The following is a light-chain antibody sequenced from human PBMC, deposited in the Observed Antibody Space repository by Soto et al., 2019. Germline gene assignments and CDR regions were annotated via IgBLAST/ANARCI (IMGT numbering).Light chain of an antibody. J-gene: IGLJ1*01. CDR3: TSYAGSDVHYV. CDR2: EVN. V-gene: IGLV2-8*01. CDR1: SSDIGYYNF. Sequence: QSVLTQPPSASGSPGQSVTISCTGTSSDIGYYNFVSWYQQNPGKAPRLLIYEVNKRPSGVPDRFSGSKSGNTASLTVPGLQAADEADYYCTSYAGSDVHYVFGTGTKVTVL.